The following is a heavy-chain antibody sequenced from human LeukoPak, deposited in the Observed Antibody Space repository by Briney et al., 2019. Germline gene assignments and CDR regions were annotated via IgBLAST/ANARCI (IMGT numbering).Heavy chain of an antibody. CDR3: AEGSSGYFVDL. V-gene: IGHV3-23*01. D-gene: IGHD3-22*01. J-gene: IGHJ5*02. Sequence: GGSLRLSCAASGFILNNYGLIWVRQAPGKGLEWVSAISNDGGGTNYADFVKGRFTISRDNSKNTLFLQMNSLRAEDTALYYCAEGSSGYFVDLWGQGTLVTVSS. CDR2: ISNDGGGT. CDR1: GFILNNYG.